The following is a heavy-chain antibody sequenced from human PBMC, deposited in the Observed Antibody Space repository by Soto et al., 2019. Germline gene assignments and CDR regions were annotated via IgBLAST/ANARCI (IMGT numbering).Heavy chain of an antibody. J-gene: IGHJ6*02. CDR3: ARDQAAAPTLDYYFGMDV. D-gene: IGHD6-13*01. Sequence: QVQLVESGGGVVQPGRSLRLSCAASGFTFSNYDMHWVRQAPGKGLEWVAVIWYAGTNKYYADSVKGRFTISRDNSKNTLYLQMNSLRAEDTAVYYCARDQAAAPTLDYYFGMDVWGQGTTVTVSS. CDR1: GFTFSNYD. CDR2: IWYAGTNK. V-gene: IGHV3-33*01.